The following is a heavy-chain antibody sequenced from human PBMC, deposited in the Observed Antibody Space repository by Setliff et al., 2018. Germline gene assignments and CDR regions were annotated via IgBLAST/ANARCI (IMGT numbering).Heavy chain of an antibody. J-gene: IGHJ3*01. CDR3: VREYSGGGLT. D-gene: IGHD1-26*01. Sequence: ASVKVSCKASGYTFTSYGFSWVRQAPGQGLEWMGRISVYNGNTNYGQKYQGRVAMATDTSTNTVYMDRRSLRSDDTAVYFCVREYSGGGLTWDQGTMVTVSS. CDR1: GYTFTSYG. CDR2: ISVYNGNT. V-gene: IGHV1-18*01.